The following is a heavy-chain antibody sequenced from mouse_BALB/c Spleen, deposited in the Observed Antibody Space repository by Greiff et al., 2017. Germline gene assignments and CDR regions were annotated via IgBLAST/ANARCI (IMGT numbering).Heavy chain of an antibody. D-gene: IGHD3-2*01. CDR3: ARSGKTARAPFAY. CDR1: GYAFTNYL. Sequence: QVQLKESGAELVRPGTSVKVSCKASGYAFTNYLIEWVKQRPGQGLEWIGVINPGSGGTNYNEKFKGKATLTADKSSSTAYMQLSSLTSDDSAVYFCARSGKTARAPFAYWGQGTLVTVSA. J-gene: IGHJ3*01. V-gene: IGHV1-54*01. CDR2: INPGSGGT.